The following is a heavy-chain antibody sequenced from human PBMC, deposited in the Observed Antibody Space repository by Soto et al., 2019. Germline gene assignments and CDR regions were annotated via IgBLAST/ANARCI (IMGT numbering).Heavy chain of an antibody. CDR3: ASLGSISYPIDY. D-gene: IGHD2-15*01. V-gene: IGHV4-30-4*01. Sequence: SETLSLTCTVSGGSISSGDYYWSWIRQPPGKGLEWIGYIYYSGSTYYNPSLKSRVTISVDTSKNQFSLKLSSVTAADTAVHYCASLGSISYPIDYWGQGTLVTVSS. CDR2: IYYSGST. J-gene: IGHJ4*02. CDR1: GGSISSGDYY.